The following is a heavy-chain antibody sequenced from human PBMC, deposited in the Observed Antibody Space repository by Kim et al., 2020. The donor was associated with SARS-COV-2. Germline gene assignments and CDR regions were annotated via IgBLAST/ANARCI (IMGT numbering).Heavy chain of an antibody. V-gene: IGHV4-59*01. CDR2: VYYSGNT. Sequence: SETLSLTCTVSGGAISRYYWSWIRQPPGKGLEWIGYVYYSGNTNYNTSLKGRVTISVDTSKSQFSLKLSSVTTADTAVYFCARSSRGVGDGYNPFDYWG. CDR3: ARSSRGVGDGYNPFDY. D-gene: IGHD5-12*01. J-gene: IGHJ4*01. CDR1: GGAISRYY.